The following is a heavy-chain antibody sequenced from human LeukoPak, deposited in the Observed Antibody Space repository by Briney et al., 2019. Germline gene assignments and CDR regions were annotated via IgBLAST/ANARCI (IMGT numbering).Heavy chain of an antibody. CDR3: AKGTYYYDSSGYYLDY. J-gene: IGHJ4*02. Sequence: GGSLRLSCAASGFTFDDYAMHWVRQAPAKGLEWVSGISWNSGSIGYADSVKGRFTISRDNAKNSLYLQMNSLRAEDTALYYCAKGTYYYDSSGYYLDYWGQGTLVTVSS. D-gene: IGHD3-22*01. V-gene: IGHV3-9*01. CDR1: GFTFDDYA. CDR2: ISWNSGSI.